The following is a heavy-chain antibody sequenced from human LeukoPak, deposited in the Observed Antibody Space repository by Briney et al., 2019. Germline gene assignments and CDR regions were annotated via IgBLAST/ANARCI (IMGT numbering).Heavy chain of an antibody. D-gene: IGHD5-24*01. CDR3: ARDGVATIKYNWFDP. Sequence: PGGSLRLSCAASGFTFSSYGMHWVRQAPGKGLEWVSYISSSGSTIYYADSVKGRFTISRDNAKNSLYLQMNSLRAEDTAVYYCARDGVATIKYNWFDPWGQGTLVTVSS. J-gene: IGHJ5*02. V-gene: IGHV3-48*04. CDR1: GFTFSSYG. CDR2: ISSSGSTI.